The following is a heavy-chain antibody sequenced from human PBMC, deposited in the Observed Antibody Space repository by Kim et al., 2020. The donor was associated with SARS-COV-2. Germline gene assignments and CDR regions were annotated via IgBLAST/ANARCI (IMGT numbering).Heavy chain of an antibody. V-gene: IGHV3-30*01. D-gene: IGHD2-2*01. CDR3: ARDGYCSSTSCYGNGMDV. Sequence: KGRFTISRDNSKNPLDLQMNSLRAEDTAVYYCARDGYCSSTSCYGNGMDVWGQGTTVTVSS. J-gene: IGHJ6*02.